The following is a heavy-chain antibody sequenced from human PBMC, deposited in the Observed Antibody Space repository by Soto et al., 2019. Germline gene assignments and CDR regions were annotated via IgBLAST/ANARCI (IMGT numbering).Heavy chain of an antibody. CDR3: AREGPVARTSDAFDI. CDR1: SGSISSGGYY. Sequence: SETLSLTCTVSSGSISSGGYYWSWIRQHPGKGLEWIGYIYYSGSTYYNPSLKSRVTISVDTSKNQFSLKLSSVTAADTAVYYCAREGPVARTSDAFDIWGQGTMVTVSS. CDR2: IYYSGST. D-gene: IGHD6-19*01. J-gene: IGHJ3*02. V-gene: IGHV4-31*03.